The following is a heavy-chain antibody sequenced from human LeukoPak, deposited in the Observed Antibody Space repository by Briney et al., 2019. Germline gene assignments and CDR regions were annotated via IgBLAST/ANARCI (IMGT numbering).Heavy chain of an antibody. CDR1: GFTLSNYW. V-gene: IGHV3-7*04. Sequence: GGSLRLSCAASGFTLSNYWMNWVRQAPGKGLEWVANIKPDGSDKYYVDSVKGRFTISRDNAKNSLYLQMNSLRAEDTAVYYCARENFQYWAQGTLVTVSS. CDR3: ARENFQY. CDR2: IKPDGSDK. J-gene: IGHJ4*02.